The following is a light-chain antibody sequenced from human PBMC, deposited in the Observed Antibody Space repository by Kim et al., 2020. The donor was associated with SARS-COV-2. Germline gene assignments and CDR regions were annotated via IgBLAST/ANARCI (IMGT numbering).Light chain of an antibody. Sequence: GERAPSSGRASQSVRSSVAWYQQKPGQAPRLLIYGAATRATGIPARFSGSGSGTEFTLTVSSLQSEDFAVYYCQQYNNWPPYTFGQGTKLEI. J-gene: IGKJ2*01. CDR2: GAA. CDR1: QSVRSS. CDR3: QQYNNWPPYT. V-gene: IGKV3-15*01.